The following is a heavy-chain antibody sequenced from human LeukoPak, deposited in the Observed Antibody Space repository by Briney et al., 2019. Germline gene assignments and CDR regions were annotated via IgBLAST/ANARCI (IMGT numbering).Heavy chain of an antibody. J-gene: IGHJ4*02. CDR2: IYHSGST. D-gene: IGHD3-22*01. V-gene: IGHV4-4*02. CDR3: ARDKALDYYDSSGFDY. Sequence: SETLSLTCAVSGGSISSSNWWSWVRQPPGQGLEWIGEIYHSGSTNYNPSLESRVTISVDTSKNQFSLKLSSVTAADTAVYYCARDKALDYYDSSGFDYWGQGTLVTVSS. CDR1: GGSISSSNW.